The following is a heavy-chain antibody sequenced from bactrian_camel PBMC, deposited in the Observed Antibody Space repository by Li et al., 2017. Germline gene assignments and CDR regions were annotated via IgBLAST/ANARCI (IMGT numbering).Heavy chain of an antibody. CDR1: GRSNENYF. CDR2: IFSADGRT. D-gene: IGHD4*01. V-gene: IGHV3S54*01. J-gene: IGHJ4*01. Sequence: QLVESGGGSVQAGGSLRLSCAISGRSNENYFLARFRQTPAKEREAVATIFSADGRTSYVDSVRDRFTISLDNNKATLFLQMNSLKSEDTAVYYCAATLRPMTHDDYLRADWEYNYWGQGTQVTVS. CDR3: AATLRPMTHDDYLRADWEYNY.